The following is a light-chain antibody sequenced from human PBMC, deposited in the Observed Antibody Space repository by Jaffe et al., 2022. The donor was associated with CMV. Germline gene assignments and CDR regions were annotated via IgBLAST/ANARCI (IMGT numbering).Light chain of an antibody. V-gene: IGLV2-23*02. J-gene: IGLJ3*02. Sequence: QSALTQPASVSGSPGQSITISCTGSSNDIGNYKLVSWYLQHPGKAPKLMIFEVTKRPSGVSNRFSGSQSGNTASLTISGLQAEDEADYFCCSYAGRDSWVFGGGTKLTVL. CDR1: SNDIGNYKL. CDR2: EVT. CDR3: CSYAGRDSWV.